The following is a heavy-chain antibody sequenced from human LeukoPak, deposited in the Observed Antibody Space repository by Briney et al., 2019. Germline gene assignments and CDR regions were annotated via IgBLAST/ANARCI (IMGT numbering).Heavy chain of an antibody. Sequence: SETLSLTCTVSGGSISSFYWTWIRQPPGKGLEWIGYIYYSGSTNYNSSLKSRVTISVDTSKNQFSLKLTSVTAADTAVYYCARGAAYCSADCSNWLDPWGQGTLVTVSS. CDR3: ARGAAYCSADCSNWLDP. J-gene: IGHJ5*02. CDR1: GGSISSFY. CDR2: IYYSGST. D-gene: IGHD2-21*02. V-gene: IGHV4-59*01.